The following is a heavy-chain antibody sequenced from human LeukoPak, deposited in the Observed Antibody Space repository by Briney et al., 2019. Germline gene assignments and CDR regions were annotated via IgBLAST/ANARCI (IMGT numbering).Heavy chain of an antibody. CDR1: GFTFSSYW. CDR3: ARGGGLDV. D-gene: IGHD3-16*01. Sequence: GGSPRLSCAASGFTFSSYWMNWARQAPGKGLEWVASINHNGNVNYYVDSVKGRFTISGDNAKNSLYLQISNLRAEDTAVYFCARGGGLDVWGQGATVTVSS. V-gene: IGHV3-7*03. CDR2: INHNGNVN. J-gene: IGHJ6*02.